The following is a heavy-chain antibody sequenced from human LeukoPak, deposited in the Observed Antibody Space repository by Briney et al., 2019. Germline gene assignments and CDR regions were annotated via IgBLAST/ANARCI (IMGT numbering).Heavy chain of an antibody. CDR1: GGSISSYY. CDR3: ARLEDSSGYYPNTYFDY. CDR2: IYYSGST. Sequence: SETLSLTCTVSGGSISSYYWSWIRQPPGKGLEWIGYIYYSGSTNYNPSLKSRVTISVDTSKNQFSLKLSSVTAADTAVYYCARLEDSSGYYPNTYFDYWGQGTLVTVSS. V-gene: IGHV4-59*08. J-gene: IGHJ4*02. D-gene: IGHD3-22*01.